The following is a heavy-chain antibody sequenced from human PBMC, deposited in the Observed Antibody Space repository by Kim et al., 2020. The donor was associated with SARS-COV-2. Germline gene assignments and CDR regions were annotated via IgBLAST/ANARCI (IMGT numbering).Heavy chain of an antibody. Sequence: SVKVSCKASGGTFSSYAISWVRQAPGQGLEWMGRIIPILGIANYAQKFQGRVTITADKSTSTAYMELSSLRSEDTAVYYCARSGYSYGPLNWFGPWGQGTLVTVSS. J-gene: IGHJ5*02. CDR2: IIPILGIA. D-gene: IGHD5-18*01. CDR3: ARSGYSYGPLNWFGP. CDR1: GGTFSSYA. V-gene: IGHV1-69*04.